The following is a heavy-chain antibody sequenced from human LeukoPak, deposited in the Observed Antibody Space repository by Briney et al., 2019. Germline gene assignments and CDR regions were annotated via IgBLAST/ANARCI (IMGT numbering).Heavy chain of an antibody. CDR3: AGFAAGISYASRAFDI. Sequence: SETLSLTCSVSADSIDRGYSWTWLRQPPGKGLEYIGSIDHVGKIYHSASLKSRVTISVDTSKNQFSLKLSSVTAADTAVYYCAGFAAGISYASRAFDIWGQGTMVTVSS. CDR1: ADSIDRGYS. CDR2: IDHVGKI. J-gene: IGHJ3*02. V-gene: IGHV4-38-2*01. D-gene: IGHD6-13*01.